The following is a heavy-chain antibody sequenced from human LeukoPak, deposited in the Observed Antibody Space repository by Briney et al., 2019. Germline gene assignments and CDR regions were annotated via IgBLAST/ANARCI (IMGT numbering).Heavy chain of an antibody. D-gene: IGHD3-22*01. V-gene: IGHV1-46*01. CDR1: GYTFTSYY. J-gene: IGHJ4*02. CDR2: INPSGGST. CDR3: ASGITMTLIDY. Sequence: ASVKVSCKASGYTFTSYYMHWVRQAPGQGLEWMGIINPSGGSTSYAQKFQGRVTMTRDTSTSTVYVELSSLRSEDTAVYYCASGITMTLIDYWGQGTLVTVSS.